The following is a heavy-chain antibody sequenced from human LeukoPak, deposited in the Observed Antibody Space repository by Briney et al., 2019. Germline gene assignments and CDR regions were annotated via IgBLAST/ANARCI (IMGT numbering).Heavy chain of an antibody. D-gene: IGHD6-13*01. CDR3: ARVQGQQLVPGAFDI. CDR2: IYYSGST. J-gene: IGHJ3*02. CDR1: GGSISSYY. Sequence: PSETLSLTCTVSGGSISSYYWSWIRQPPGKGLEWIGYIYYSGSTNYNPSLKSRVTLSVDSSKNQFSLKLSSVTAADTAVYYCARVQGQQLVPGAFDIWGQGTMVTVSS. V-gene: IGHV4-59*08.